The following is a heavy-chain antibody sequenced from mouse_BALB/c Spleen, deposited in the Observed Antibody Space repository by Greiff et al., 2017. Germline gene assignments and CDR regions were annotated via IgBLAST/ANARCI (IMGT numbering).Heavy chain of an antibody. V-gene: IGHV1-7*01. CDR2: INPSTGYT. J-gene: IGHJ3*01. Sequence: VKLVESGAELAKPGASVKMSCKASGYTFTSYWMHWVKQRPGQGLEWIGYINPSTGYTEYNQKFKDKATLTADKSSSTAYMQLSSLTSEDSAVYYCARSPWFAYWGQGTLVTVSA. CDR1: GYTFTSYW. CDR3: ARSPWFAY.